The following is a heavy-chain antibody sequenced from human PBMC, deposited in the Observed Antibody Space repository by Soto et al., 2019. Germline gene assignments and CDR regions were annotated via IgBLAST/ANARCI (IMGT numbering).Heavy chain of an antibody. Sequence: GESLKISCKGSGYSFTSYWIAWVRQMPGKGLELMGVIYPGDSDTRYSPSFQGQVTISADKSISTAYLQWSSLKASDTAMYYCARAYKSGWYAFDYWGQGTLVTVSS. J-gene: IGHJ4*02. CDR2: IYPGDSDT. D-gene: IGHD6-19*01. V-gene: IGHV5-51*01. CDR3: ARAYKSGWYAFDY. CDR1: GYSFTSYW.